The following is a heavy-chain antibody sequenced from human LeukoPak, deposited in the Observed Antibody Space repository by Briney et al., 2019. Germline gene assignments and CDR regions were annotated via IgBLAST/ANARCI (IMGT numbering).Heavy chain of an antibody. Sequence: ASVKVSCRASGYTFTAYYIHWVRQAPGQGLEWTGWINPNSGGTNYAQRFQGRVTMTRDTSITTAYMELSRLRSDDTAVYYCASPWGRWFGELIWYFDFWGRGTLVTVSS. V-gene: IGHV1-2*02. CDR3: ASPWGRWFGELIWYFDF. CDR2: INPNSGGT. CDR1: GYTFTAYY. J-gene: IGHJ2*01. D-gene: IGHD3-10*01.